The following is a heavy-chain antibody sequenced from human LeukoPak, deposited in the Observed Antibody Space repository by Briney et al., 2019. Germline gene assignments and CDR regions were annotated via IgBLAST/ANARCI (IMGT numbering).Heavy chain of an antibody. D-gene: IGHD5-12*01. CDR3: ARLVNTAYEVSSGFFDS. J-gene: IGHJ4*02. CDR2: IYYDGSNE. Sequence: GGSLRLSCAASGFTFNLFGMHWVRQAPGKGLEWLAVIYYDGSNENYADSVRGRFTISRDNSKNTLYLQMNSLRVEDTAVYYCARLVNTAYEVSSGFFDSWGQGTLVAVSS. V-gene: IGHV3-33*01. CDR1: GFTFNLFG.